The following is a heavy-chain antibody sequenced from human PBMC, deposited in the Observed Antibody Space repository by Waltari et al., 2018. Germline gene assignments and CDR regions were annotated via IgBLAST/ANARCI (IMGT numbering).Heavy chain of an antibody. CDR3: ARHQVGGRDFEY. CDR1: GYSISSGYY. D-gene: IGHD1-26*01. CDR2: IYQSGST. J-gene: IGHJ4*02. V-gene: IGHV4-38-2*01. Sequence: QVQLHESGPGLVKSSETLSLTCAVSGYSISSGYYWGWIRQPPGKGLEWIGTIYQSGSTYYNPSLKSRITISLDTSKNQFSLKLNSVTAADTAVYYCARHQVGGRDFEYWGQG.